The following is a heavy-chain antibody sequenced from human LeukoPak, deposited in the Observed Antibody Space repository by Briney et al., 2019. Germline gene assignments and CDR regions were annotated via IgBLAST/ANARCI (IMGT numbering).Heavy chain of an antibody. CDR2: ISGSGGST. Sequence: GGSLRLSCAASGFTFSSYAMSWVRQAPGKGLEWVSAISGSGGSTYYADSVKGRFTISRDNSKNTLYQQMNSLRAEDTAVYYCAKSSLYYDILTGFIHDAFDIWGQGTMVTVSS. V-gene: IGHV3-23*01. D-gene: IGHD3-9*01. CDR1: GFTFSSYA. J-gene: IGHJ3*02. CDR3: AKSSLYYDILTGFIHDAFDI.